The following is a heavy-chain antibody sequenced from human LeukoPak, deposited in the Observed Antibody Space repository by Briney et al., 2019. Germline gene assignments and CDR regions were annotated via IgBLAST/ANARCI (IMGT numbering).Heavy chain of an antibody. D-gene: IGHD3-9*01. V-gene: IGHV3-30*18. Sequence: GGSLRPSCAASGFTFSSYGMHWVRQAPGKGLEWVAVISYDGSNKYYADSVKGRFTISRVNSKNTLYLQMNSLRAEDTAVYYCAKGSDILTGYSDGVFDYWGQGTLVTVSS. CDR3: AKGSDILTGYSDGVFDY. J-gene: IGHJ4*02. CDR1: GFTFSSYG. CDR2: ISYDGSNK.